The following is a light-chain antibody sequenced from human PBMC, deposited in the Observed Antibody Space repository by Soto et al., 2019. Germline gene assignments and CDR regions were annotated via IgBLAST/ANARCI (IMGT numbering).Light chain of an antibody. CDR1: QSVSNS. CDR2: DAS. Sequence: EIVLTQSPVTLSLSPGERATLSCRTSQSVSNSLDWYQQKPGQAPRLLIYDASNRATDIPARFSGSGSGTDFTLTISSLEPEDFAVYYCQQRYSWWTFSQGTKGDIK. CDR3: QQRYSWWT. V-gene: IGKV3-11*01. J-gene: IGKJ1*01.